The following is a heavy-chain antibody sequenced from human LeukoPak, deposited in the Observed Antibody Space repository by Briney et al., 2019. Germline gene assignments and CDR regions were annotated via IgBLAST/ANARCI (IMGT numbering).Heavy chain of an antibody. Sequence: ASLKVSCKASGYTFTSYGISWVRQAPGQGLEWMGWISAYNGNTNYAQKLQGRVTMTTDTSTSTAYMELRSLRSDDTAVYYCARDSFDSSGYYDYYYYGMDVWGQGTTVTVSS. CDR1: GYTFTSYG. V-gene: IGHV1-18*01. J-gene: IGHJ6*02. CDR2: ISAYNGNT. CDR3: ARDSFDSSGYYDYYYYGMDV. D-gene: IGHD3-22*01.